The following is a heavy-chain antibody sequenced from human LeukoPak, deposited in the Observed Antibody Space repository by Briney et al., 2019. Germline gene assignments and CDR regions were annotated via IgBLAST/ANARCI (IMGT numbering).Heavy chain of an antibody. D-gene: IGHD5-18*01. CDR1: GFTVSSNY. J-gene: IGHJ4*02. CDR2: IYSGGST. V-gene: IGHV3-66*01. CDR3: ARASGYSYGLDS. Sequence: PGGSLRLSCAASGFTVSSNYMSWVRQAPGKGLEWVSIIYSGGSTHYADSVKGRFTISRDNSKNTLYLQMNSPRAEDTAVYYCARASGYSYGLDSWGQGTLVTVSS.